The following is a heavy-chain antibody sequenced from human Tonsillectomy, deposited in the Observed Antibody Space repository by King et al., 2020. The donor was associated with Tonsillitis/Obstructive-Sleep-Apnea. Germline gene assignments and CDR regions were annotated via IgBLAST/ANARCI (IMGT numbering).Heavy chain of an antibody. J-gene: IGHJ6*04. CDR1: GFTFSSYA. CDR2: ISYDGSNK. D-gene: IGHD5-18*01. Sequence: VQLVESGGGVVQPGRSLRLSCAASGFTFSSYAMHWVRQAPGKGLEWVAVISYDGSNKYYADSVKGRFTISRDNSKNTLYLQMKSLRADDTAVYYCARDLILFGIQLWTGQMDVWGKGTTVTVSS. V-gene: IGHV3-30*01. CDR3: ARDLILFGIQLWTGQMDV.